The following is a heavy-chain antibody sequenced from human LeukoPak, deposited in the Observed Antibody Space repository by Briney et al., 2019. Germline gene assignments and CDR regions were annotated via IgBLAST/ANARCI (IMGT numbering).Heavy chain of an antibody. D-gene: IGHD2-15*01. CDR3: ARPVVEVAATPSGGVDC. Sequence: GESLKISCKGSGYSFTSYWIGWVRQMPGKGLEWMGIIYPGDSDTRYSPSFQGQVTISADKSISTAYLQWSSLKASDTAMYYCARPVVEVAATPSGGVDCWGQGTLVTVSS. CDR1: GYSFTSYW. CDR2: IYPGDSDT. V-gene: IGHV5-51*01. J-gene: IGHJ4*02.